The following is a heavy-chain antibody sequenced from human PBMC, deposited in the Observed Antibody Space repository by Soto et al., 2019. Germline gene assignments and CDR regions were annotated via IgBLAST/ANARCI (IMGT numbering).Heavy chain of an antibody. D-gene: IGHD2-2*01. Sequence: EVQLLESGGGLVQPGGSLRLSCAASGFTFNNYAMGWVRQAPGKGLEWVSASTDSGDDTYYIDSVKGRFTISRDNSKSTLYLQMNSLRAEDTAIYYCAKLGSSSWSPHYYFDYWGQGTLVTVSS. CDR2: STDSGDDT. J-gene: IGHJ4*02. CDR3: AKLGSSSWSPHYYFDY. V-gene: IGHV3-23*01. CDR1: GFTFNNYA.